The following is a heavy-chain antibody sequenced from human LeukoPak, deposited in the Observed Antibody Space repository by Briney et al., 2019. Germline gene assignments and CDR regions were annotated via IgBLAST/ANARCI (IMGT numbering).Heavy chain of an antibody. Sequence: PGGSLRLSCAASGFTFSSYSMNWVRQAPGKGLEWVSSISSSSSYIYYADSVKGRFTISRDNAKNSLYLQMNSLRAEDTAVYYCARDPGVAGYYYYYYMDVWGKGTTVTVSS. CDR2: ISSSSSYI. D-gene: IGHD6-19*01. V-gene: IGHV3-21*01. CDR3: ARDPGVAGYYYYYYMDV. J-gene: IGHJ6*03. CDR1: GFTFSSYS.